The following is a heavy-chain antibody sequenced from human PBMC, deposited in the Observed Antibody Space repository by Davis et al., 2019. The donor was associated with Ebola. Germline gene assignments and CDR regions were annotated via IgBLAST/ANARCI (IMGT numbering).Heavy chain of an antibody. V-gene: IGHV4-30-4*08. Sequence: SWVRQPPGKGLEWIGYIYYNGNTFYNPSLTSRLTISLDTSKSQFSLKLTSVTATDTAVYYCARADGGNYFDSWGQGTLATVSS. J-gene: IGHJ4*02. D-gene: IGHD4-23*01. CDR3: ARADGGNYFDS. CDR2: IYYNGNT.